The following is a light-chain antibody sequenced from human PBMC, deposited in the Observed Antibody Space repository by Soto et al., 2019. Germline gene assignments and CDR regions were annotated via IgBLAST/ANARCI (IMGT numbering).Light chain of an antibody. CDR2: DVT. J-gene: IGLJ3*02. Sequence: QSVLTQPPSASGSPGQSVTISCTGTSSDVGAYKYVYWYQQYPGKAPKLMISDVTKRHSGVPDRFSGSKSGNTASLTVSGLQAEEEADYCCTSYVGNDIWVFGGGTKVTVL. CDR1: SSDVGAYKY. V-gene: IGLV2-8*01. CDR3: TSYVGNDIWV.